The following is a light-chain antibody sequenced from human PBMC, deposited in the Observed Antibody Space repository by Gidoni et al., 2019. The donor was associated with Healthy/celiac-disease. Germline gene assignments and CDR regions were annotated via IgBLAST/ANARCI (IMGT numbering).Light chain of an antibody. CDR3: QQYGFGP. CDR2: GAS. CDR1: QSVSSSY. V-gene: IGKV3-20*01. J-gene: IGKJ1*01. Sequence: DIVLTQSPGTLSLSPGERATLSCRASQSVSSSYLAWYQQKPGQAPRLLIYGASSRATGIPDRFSGSGSGTDFTLTISRLEPEDFAVYYCQQYGFGPFGQGTKVEIK.